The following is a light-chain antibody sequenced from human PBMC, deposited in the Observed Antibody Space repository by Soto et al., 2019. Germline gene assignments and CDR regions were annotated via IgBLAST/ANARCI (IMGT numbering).Light chain of an antibody. J-gene: IGLJ1*01. CDR1: SSDVGGYNY. Sequence: QSVLTQPASVSGSPGQSITISCTGTSSDVGGYNYVSWYQQHPGKAPKLTIYEVSNRPSGVSNRFSGSKSGNTASLTISGLQAEDGADYYCNSYTSKSTGVFGTGTKLTVL. CDR3: NSYTSKSTGV. CDR2: EVS. V-gene: IGLV2-14*01.